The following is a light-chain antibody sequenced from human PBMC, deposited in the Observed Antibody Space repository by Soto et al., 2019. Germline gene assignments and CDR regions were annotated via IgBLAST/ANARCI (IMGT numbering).Light chain of an antibody. CDR1: SSDVGGYNY. CDR3: CSYAGSYYV. CDR2: DVS. J-gene: IGLJ1*01. V-gene: IGLV2-11*01. Sequence: QSALTQPRSVSGSLGQSVTISCTGTSSDVGGYNYVSWYQQHPGKAPKLMIYDVSKRPSGVPDRFSGSKSGNTASLTISGLQAEDEAGYYCCSYAGSYYVFGTGTKLTVL.